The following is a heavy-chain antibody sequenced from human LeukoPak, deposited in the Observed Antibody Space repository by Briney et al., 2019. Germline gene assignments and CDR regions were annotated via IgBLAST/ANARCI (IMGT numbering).Heavy chain of an antibody. Sequence: GGSLRLSCSASGFTFRTYGMHWVRQAPGKGLEGVAVIWYDGGNKFYGDSVKGRFTISRDNSKNTLYLKMNSLRADDTAVYYCARGLQWFGEYMRFDPWGQGTLVTVSS. CDR3: ARGLQWFGEYMRFDP. CDR2: IWYDGGNK. J-gene: IGHJ5*02. V-gene: IGHV3-33*01. CDR1: GFTFRTYG. D-gene: IGHD3-10*01.